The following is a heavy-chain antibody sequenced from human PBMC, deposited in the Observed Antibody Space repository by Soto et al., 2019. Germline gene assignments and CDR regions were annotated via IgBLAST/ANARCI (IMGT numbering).Heavy chain of an antibody. CDR2: INAGGGNT. CDR3: AKSGASSPGNWFGS. Sequence: QVHLVQSGAEVKRPGASVKVSCKASGYTYTNHAIHWVRQAPGHGLKWMGWINAGGGNTKYSEEFQSKVTITRDTSANTAYMEQNSLTSEDTAVYSCAKSGASSPGNWFGSWGQGTLVTVSS. D-gene: IGHD6-13*01. CDR1: GYTYTNHA. V-gene: IGHV1-3*01. J-gene: IGHJ5*01.